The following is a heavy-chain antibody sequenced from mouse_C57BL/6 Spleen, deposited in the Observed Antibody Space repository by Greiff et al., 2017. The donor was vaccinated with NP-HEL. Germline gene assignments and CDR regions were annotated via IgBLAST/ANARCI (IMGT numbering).Heavy chain of an antibody. D-gene: IGHD2-1*01. CDR3: ARWDGNYVAMDY. J-gene: IGHJ4*01. CDR1: GYTFTSYW. CDR2: INPSNGGT. V-gene: IGHV1-53*01. Sequence: VQLQQPGTELVKPGASVKLSCKASGYTFTSYWMHWVKQRPGQSLEWIGNINPSNGGTNYNEKFKSKATLTVDKSSSTAYMQLSSLTSEDSAVYYCARWDGNYVAMDYWGQGTSVTVSS.